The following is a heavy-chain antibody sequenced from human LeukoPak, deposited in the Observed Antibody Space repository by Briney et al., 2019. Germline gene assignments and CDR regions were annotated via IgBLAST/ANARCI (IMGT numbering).Heavy chain of an antibody. CDR3: AADAARPPKLGY. J-gene: IGHJ4*02. V-gene: IGHV1-58*01. Sequence: ASVKVSCKASGFTFTSSAVQWVRQARGQRLEWIGWIVVGSGNTNYAQKFQERVTITRDMSTSAAYMELSSLRSEDTAVYYCAADAARPPKLGYWGQGTLVTVSS. D-gene: IGHD6-6*01. CDR2: IVVGSGNT. CDR1: GFTFTSSA.